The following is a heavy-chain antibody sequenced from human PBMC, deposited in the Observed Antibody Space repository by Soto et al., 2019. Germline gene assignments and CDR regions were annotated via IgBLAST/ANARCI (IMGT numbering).Heavy chain of an antibody. CDR2: ISSGNNAI. Sequence: ESGGGLVQPGGSLRLSCAASGFSISTPSMNWVRQAPGKGLEWVSFISSGNNAIYYADSVKGRFKISRDIAKNSVYLQMNSLGAEDTAVYYCARGGTVSTAWSQGTRVTVSS. CDR1: GFSISTPS. D-gene: IGHD4-4*01. J-gene: IGHJ5*02. V-gene: IGHV3-48*01. CDR3: ARGGTVSTA.